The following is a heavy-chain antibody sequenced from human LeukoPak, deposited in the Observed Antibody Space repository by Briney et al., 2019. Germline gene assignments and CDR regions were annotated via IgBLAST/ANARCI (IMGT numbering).Heavy chain of an antibody. Sequence: GGSLRLSCAASGFTFSNYDMHWVRQATGKGLEWVSAIGVAANTFYSGSVKGRFTISRENAKNSLYLLMSSLRAEDTAMYYCARQNTPHGNFDYWGQGTLVTVSS. CDR2: IGVAANT. V-gene: IGHV3-13*01. CDR1: GFTFSNYD. J-gene: IGHJ4*02. D-gene: IGHD1-26*01. CDR3: ARQNTPHGNFDY.